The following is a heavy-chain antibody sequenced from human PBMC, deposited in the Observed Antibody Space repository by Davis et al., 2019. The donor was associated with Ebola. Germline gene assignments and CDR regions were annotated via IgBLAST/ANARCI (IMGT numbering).Heavy chain of an antibody. V-gene: IGHV5-51*01. CDR1: GYTFRGYW. D-gene: IGHD3-22*01. CDR3: AKMSYYDSGGHYKSIADGHDM. CDR2: IYPGDSDT. J-gene: IGHJ3*02. Sequence: GESLKISCKGSGYTFRGYWINWVRQMPGRGLEWMGVIYPGDSDTRYSPSFQGQVTTSADKSISTAYLQWSSLKASDTAMYYCAKMSYYDSGGHYKSIADGHDMWGQGTLVTVSS.